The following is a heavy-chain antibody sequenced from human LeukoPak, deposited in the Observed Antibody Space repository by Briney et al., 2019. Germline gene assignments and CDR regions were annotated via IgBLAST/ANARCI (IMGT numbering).Heavy chain of an antibody. J-gene: IGHJ5*02. D-gene: IGHD6-19*01. CDR3: ARDQGAVAGIDP. CDR1: GGSISSSNW. V-gene: IGHV4-4*02. Sequence: SETLSLTCAVSGGSISSSNWWSWVRQPPGKGLEWIGSIYYSGTTYYNPSLESRVTISIDTSKNQLSVKLTSVTAADTAVYYCARDQGAVAGIDPWGQGTLVTVSS. CDR2: IYYSGTT.